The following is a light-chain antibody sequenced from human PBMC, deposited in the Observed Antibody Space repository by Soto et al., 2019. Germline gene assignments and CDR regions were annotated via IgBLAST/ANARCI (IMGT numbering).Light chain of an antibody. CDR2: ANS. CDR3: QSYDTSLSVV. V-gene: IGLV1-40*01. Sequence: QSVLTQPPSVSWAPGQRVTISCTGSSSNIGAGYDVHWYQQLPGTAPKLLIYANSNRPSGVPDRFSGSKSGTSASLAITGLQAEDEAVYYCQSYDTSLSVVFGGGTKLTVL. CDR1: SSNIGAGYD. J-gene: IGLJ2*01.